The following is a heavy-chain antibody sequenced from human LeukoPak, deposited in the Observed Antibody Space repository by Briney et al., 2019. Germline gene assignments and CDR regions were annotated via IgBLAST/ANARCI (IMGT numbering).Heavy chain of an antibody. D-gene: IGHD5-12*01. J-gene: IGHJ4*02. CDR1: GFTFSSYW. V-gene: IGHV3-7*01. CDR3: ARDPVRGYSGYEGDY. Sequence: GGSLRLSCAASGFTFSSYWMSWVRQAPGKGLEWVGNIKQDGSEKYYVDSVKGRFTISRDNAKNSLYLQMNSLRAEDTAVYYCARDPVRGYSGYEGDYWGQGTLVTVSS. CDR2: IKQDGSEK.